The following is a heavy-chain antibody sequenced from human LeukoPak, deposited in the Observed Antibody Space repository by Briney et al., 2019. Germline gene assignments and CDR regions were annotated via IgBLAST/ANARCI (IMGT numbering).Heavy chain of an antibody. J-gene: IGHJ4*02. D-gene: IGHD3-10*01. Sequence: GGSLRLSCAASGFTFISYAMSWVRRAPGKGLEWVSGISANGGSTYYADSVKGRFTISRDNSKNTLYLQMNSLRAEDTAVYYCAKYPHYYGSGSYSPFDYWGQGTLVTVSS. CDR3: AKYPHYYGSGSYSPFDY. CDR2: ISANGGST. CDR1: GFTFISYA. V-gene: IGHV3-23*01.